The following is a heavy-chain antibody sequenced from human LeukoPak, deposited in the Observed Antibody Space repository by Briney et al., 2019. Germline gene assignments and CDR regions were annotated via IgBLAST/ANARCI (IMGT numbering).Heavy chain of an antibody. J-gene: IGHJ6*03. CDR1: GGSIRSDGYY. CDR3: ARGQSSAAYYYMDV. Sequence: PSETLSLTCTVSGGSIRSDGYYWSWIRQHPGKGLEWIGYIYYSGSTYYNPSLKSRVTISVDTSKNQFSLKLSSVTAADTAVYYCARGQSSAAYYYMDVWGKGTTVTVSS. CDR2: IYYSGST. V-gene: IGHV4-31*03. D-gene: IGHD6-13*01.